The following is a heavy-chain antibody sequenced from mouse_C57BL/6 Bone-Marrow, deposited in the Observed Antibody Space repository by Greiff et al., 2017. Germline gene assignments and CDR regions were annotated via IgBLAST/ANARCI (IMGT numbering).Heavy chain of an antibody. CDR2: INPNNGGT. V-gene: IGHV1-26*01. J-gene: IGHJ1*03. D-gene: IGHD1-1*01. Sequence: EVQLQQSGPELVKPGASVKISCKASGYTFTDYYMNWVKQSHGQSLEWIGDINPNNGGTSYNQKFKGKATLTVDKSSSTAYMELRSLTSEDSAVYYCAPIYYYGSRYFDVWGTGTTVTVSS. CDR3: APIYYYGSRYFDV. CDR1: GYTFTDYY.